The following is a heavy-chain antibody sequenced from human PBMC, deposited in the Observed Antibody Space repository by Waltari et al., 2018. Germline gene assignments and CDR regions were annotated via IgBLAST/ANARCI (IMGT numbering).Heavy chain of an antibody. Sequence: QVQLQESGPGLVKPSETLSLTCTVSGGSISSYYWSWIRQPAGKGLEWIGRIYTSGSTNYNPSLKSRVTMSVDTSKNQFSLKLSSVTAADTAVYYCAREGQDCSSTSCYRDYYYYYGMDVWGQGTTVTVSS. V-gene: IGHV4-4*07. CDR3: AREGQDCSSTSCYRDYYYYYGMDV. CDR1: GGSISSYY. CDR2: IYTSGST. D-gene: IGHD2-2*02. J-gene: IGHJ6*02.